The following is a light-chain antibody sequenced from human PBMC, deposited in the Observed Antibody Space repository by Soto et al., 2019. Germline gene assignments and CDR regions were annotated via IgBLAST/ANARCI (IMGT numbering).Light chain of an antibody. Sequence: QSALTQPASVSGSPGQSIPISCTGTSSDVGGYNYVSWYQQHPGKAPKLMIYDVSNRPSGVSNRFSGSKSGNTASLTISGLQAEYEADYYCNSYTSSSALDVVFGGGTKLTVL. V-gene: IGLV2-14*01. CDR1: SSDVGGYNY. CDR3: NSYTSSSALDVV. J-gene: IGLJ2*01. CDR2: DVS.